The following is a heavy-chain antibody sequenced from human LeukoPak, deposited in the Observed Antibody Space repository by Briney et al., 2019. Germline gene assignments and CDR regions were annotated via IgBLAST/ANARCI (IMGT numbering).Heavy chain of an antibody. CDR1: GYTFTSYG. CDR3: ARDFFHGHCSGLTCFLLDY. D-gene: IGHD2-15*01. V-gene: IGHV1-18*01. CDR2: ISAHNGNT. Sequence: GASVKVSCKASGYTFTSYGITWARRAPGQGLEWMGWISAHNGNTNYAQKFQGRLTMATDTSTNTAYMELRSLRPDDTAVYYCARDFFHGHCSGLTCFLLDYWGQGSLVTVSS. J-gene: IGHJ4*02.